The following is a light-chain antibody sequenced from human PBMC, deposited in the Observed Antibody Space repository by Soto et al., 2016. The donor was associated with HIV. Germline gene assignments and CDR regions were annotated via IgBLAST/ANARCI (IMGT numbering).Light chain of an antibody. J-gene: IGLJ3*02. CDR1: TLPKQY. CDR2: KDS. CDR3: QVWDSSSDHPGV. V-gene: IGLV3-25*02. Sequence: ELTQPPSVSVSPGQTARIICSGDTLPKQYAYWYQQKPGQAPVLVIYKDSERPSGIPERFSGSNPGNTATLTISRIEAGDEADYYCQVWDSSSDHPGVFGGGTKLTVL.